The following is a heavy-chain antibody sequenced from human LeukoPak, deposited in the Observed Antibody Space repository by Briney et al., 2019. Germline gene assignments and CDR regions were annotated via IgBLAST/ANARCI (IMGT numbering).Heavy chain of an antibody. CDR1: GFTFSSQT. V-gene: IGHV3-48*04. J-gene: IGHJ4*02. D-gene: IGHD3-16*02. CDR3: ASSKARDYVWGSYRYPFDY. CDR2: ISSTSSVI. Sequence: PGGSLRLSCTASGFTFSSQTMNWVRQAPGKGLEWVSYISSTSSVIYYADSVKGRFTISRDNAKSSLYLQMNSLRAEDTAVYYCASSKARDYVWGSYRYPFDYWGQGTLVTVSS.